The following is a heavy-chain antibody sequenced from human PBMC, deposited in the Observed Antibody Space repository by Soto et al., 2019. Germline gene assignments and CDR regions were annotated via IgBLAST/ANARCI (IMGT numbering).Heavy chain of an antibody. D-gene: IGHD3-22*01. CDR2: IDPSDSYT. V-gene: IGHV5-10-1*01. CDR3: ASQSDYYDSSGYSRHAFDI. CDR1: GYSFTSYW. Sequence: PGERLKMSGKGSGYSFTSYWISWVRQMPGKGLEWMGRIDPSDSYTNYSPSFQGHVTISADKSISTAYLQWSSLKASDTAMYYCASQSDYYDSSGYSRHAFDIWGQGTMVPVSS. J-gene: IGHJ3*02.